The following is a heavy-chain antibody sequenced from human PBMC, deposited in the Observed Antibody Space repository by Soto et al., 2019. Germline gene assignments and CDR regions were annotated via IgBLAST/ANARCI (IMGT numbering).Heavy chain of an antibody. D-gene: IGHD3-22*01. V-gene: IGHV3-21*01. CDR1: GFTFSSYS. J-gene: IGHJ4*02. CDR2: ISSSSSYI. Sequence: EVQLVESGGGLVKPGGSLRLSCAASGFTFSSYSMNWVRQAPGKGLEWVSSISSSSSYIYYADSVKGRFTISRDNAKNSLYLQMNILRAEDTAVYYCARGGYYYDSSLDYWGQGTLVTVSS. CDR3: ARGGYYYDSSLDY.